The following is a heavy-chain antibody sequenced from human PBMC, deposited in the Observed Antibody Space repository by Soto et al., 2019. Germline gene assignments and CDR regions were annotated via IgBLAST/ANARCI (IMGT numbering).Heavy chain of an antibody. CDR2: ISSSGSTI. CDR1: GFTFSSYE. CDR3: ASGGYYDLWSGYRPYYYDGMDV. D-gene: IGHD3-3*01. V-gene: IGHV3-48*03. Sequence: GGSLRLSCAASGFTFSSYEMNWVRQAPGKGLEWVSYISSSGSTIYYADSVKGRFTISRDNAKNSLYLQMNSLRAEDTAVYYCASGGYYDLWSGYRPYYYDGMDVWGQGTTVTVSS. J-gene: IGHJ6*02.